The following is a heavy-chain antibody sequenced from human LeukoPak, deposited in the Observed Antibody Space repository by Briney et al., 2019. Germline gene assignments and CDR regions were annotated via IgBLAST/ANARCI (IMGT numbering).Heavy chain of an antibody. V-gene: IGHV4-4*02. CDR2: VHLSGAT. CDR3: ASLPPRYYDFWSGYYPPAY. CDR1: GGSITTTNW. Sequence: SGTLSLTCAVSGGSITTTNWWGWVRQPPGKGLEWIGEVHLSGATNYNPSLESRVTISVDTSKNQFSLKLSSVTAADTAVYYCASLPPRYYDFWSGYYPPAYWGQGTLVTVSS. J-gene: IGHJ4*02. D-gene: IGHD3-3*01.